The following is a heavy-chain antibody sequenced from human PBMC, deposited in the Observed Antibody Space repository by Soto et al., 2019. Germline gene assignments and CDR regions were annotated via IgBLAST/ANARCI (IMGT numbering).Heavy chain of an antibody. V-gene: IGHV3-30*12. CDR2: IYHDGTNK. D-gene: IGHD6-19*01. CDR3: ARDFRMSVAGRGFDL. CDR1: GFFFSQYG. J-gene: IGHJ3*01. Sequence: PGGSLRLSCAASGFFFSQYGMHWVRLAPGKGLEWVAMIYHDGTNKEYIESVKGRFTISRDNAKNTVSLQMSSLRAEDTAVYYCARDFRMSVAGRGFDLWGQGTMVTVSS.